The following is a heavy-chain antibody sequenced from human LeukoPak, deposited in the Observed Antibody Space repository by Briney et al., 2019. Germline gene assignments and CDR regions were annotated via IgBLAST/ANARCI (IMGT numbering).Heavy chain of an antibody. V-gene: IGHV3-33*08. Sequence: GGSLRLSCAASGFTFSSYAMSWVRQAPGKGLEWVAVIWYDGSNKYYADSVKGRFTISRDNSKNTLYLQMNSLRAEDTAVYYCARDRQGPGYSYVEYYFDYWGQGTLVTVSS. CDR2: IWYDGSNK. J-gene: IGHJ4*02. CDR1: GFTFSSYA. D-gene: IGHD5-18*01. CDR3: ARDRQGPGYSYVEYYFDY.